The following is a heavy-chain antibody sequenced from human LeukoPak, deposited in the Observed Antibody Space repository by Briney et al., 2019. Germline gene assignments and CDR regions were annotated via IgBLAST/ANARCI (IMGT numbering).Heavy chain of an antibody. Sequence: GGSLRLSCAASGFTFTSYSMNWVRQAPGKGLEWVSAISGSGGSTYYADSVKGRFTISRDNSKNTLYLQMNSLRAEDTAVYYCAKVGRSGYSTFDYWGQGTLVTVSS. V-gene: IGHV3-23*01. CDR1: GFTFTSYS. CDR2: ISGSGGST. CDR3: AKVGRSGYSTFDY. D-gene: IGHD3-22*01. J-gene: IGHJ4*02.